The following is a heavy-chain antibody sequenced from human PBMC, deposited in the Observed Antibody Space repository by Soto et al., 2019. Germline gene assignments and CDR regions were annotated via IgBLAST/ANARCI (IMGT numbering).Heavy chain of an antibody. CDR1: GFTFSDYA. D-gene: IGHD4-17*01. J-gene: IGHJ3*02. Sequence: PGGALRLSCAASGFTFSDYAMHWVRQRPKEGLKWMGINYPDDSRTTYSPSSQGQVTISADKSINTAYLQWSSLKASDTAMYYCTRDLDYGGNSEDFDSWGQGTRVTVAS. V-gene: IGHV5-51*01. CDR3: TRDLDYGGNSEDFDS. CDR2: NYPDDSRT.